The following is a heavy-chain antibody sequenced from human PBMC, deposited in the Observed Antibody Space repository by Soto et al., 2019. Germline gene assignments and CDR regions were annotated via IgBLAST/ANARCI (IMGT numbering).Heavy chain of an antibody. CDR3: ARFRRDGYNLDY. J-gene: IGHJ4*02. D-gene: IGHD5-12*01. CDR1: GFTFSSYS. Sequence: EVPLVESGGGLVKPGGSLRLSFAASGFTFSSYSMNWVRQAPGKGLEWVSSISSSTSYKYYADSGKGRFTITRDNARNSLYLQMNSLRAEDTAVYYCARFRRDGYNLDYWGQGTLVTVSS. CDR2: ISSSTSYK. V-gene: IGHV3-21*01.